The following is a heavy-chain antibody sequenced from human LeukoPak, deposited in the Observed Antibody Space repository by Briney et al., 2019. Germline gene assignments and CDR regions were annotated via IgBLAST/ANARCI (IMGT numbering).Heavy chain of an antibody. V-gene: IGHV3-7*01. Sequence: GGSLRLSCAASGFTFSSFWMSWVRQAPGRGLEWVANIEQDGSDKYYVDSVRGRFTISRDNTKNSLYLQMNSLRAEDTAVYYCARDSLVDYWGQGTLVTVSS. D-gene: IGHD6-13*01. CDR1: GFTFSSFW. CDR3: ARDSLVDY. J-gene: IGHJ4*02. CDR2: IEQDGSDK.